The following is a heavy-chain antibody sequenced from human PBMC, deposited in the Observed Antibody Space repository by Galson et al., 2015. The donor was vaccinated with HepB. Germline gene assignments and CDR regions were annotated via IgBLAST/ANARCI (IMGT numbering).Heavy chain of an antibody. CDR3: AKDRRYCSDTTCYYDAFDM. Sequence: SLRLSCAASGFDFARYAMSWVRQAPGKGLEWVSGLSGDGGSTYNADSVKGRFTVSRDNSKKTLYLQMKSLSAEDTAVYYCAKDRRYCSDTTCYYDAFDMWGQGTMVTVSS. CDR2: LSGDGGST. V-gene: IGHV3-23*01. D-gene: IGHD2-2*01. CDR1: GFDFARYA. J-gene: IGHJ3*02.